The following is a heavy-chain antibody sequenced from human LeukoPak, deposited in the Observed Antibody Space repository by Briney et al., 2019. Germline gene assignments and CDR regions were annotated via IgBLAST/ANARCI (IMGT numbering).Heavy chain of an antibody. CDR1: GFIFCIYA. CDR2: ISSDGGKT. Sequence: GGSVRLSCSTCGFIFCIYAKHGVPQARGKGREYVSSISSDGGKTYYPDSVKGRFTISRDNSKSTLYLQMSSLRSEDTAVYYCVKDRWVDYWGQGTLVTVSS. V-gene: IGHV3-64D*09. J-gene: IGHJ4*02. D-gene: IGHD4-23*01. CDR3: VKDRWVDY.